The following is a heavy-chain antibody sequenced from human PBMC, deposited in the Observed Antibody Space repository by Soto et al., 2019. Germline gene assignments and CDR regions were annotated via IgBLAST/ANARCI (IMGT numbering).Heavy chain of an antibody. Sequence: GGSLRLSCAASGFTFRSFTMNWVGRAPGKGLEWVSTISINSAYIYYADALRGRFTISRDNAKNSLHLQMNSLRAEDTAVYYCTRDASRDSSARGWFDPWGPGTLVTVSS. J-gene: IGHJ5*02. CDR3: TRDASRDSSARGWFDP. CDR1: GFTFRSFT. CDR2: ISINSAYI. V-gene: IGHV3-21*01. D-gene: IGHD6-13*01.